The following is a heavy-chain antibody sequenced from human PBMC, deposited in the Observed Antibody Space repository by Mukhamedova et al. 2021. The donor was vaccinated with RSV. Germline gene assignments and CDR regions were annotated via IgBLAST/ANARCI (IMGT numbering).Heavy chain of an antibody. CDR3: ARDPLNPGYSSGWYQMDAFDI. J-gene: IGHJ3*02. Sequence: TWGNTNYNPSLKSRVTMSVDTSKNQFSLKLSSVTAADTAVYYCARDPLNPGYSSGWYQMDAFDIWGQGTMVTVSS. V-gene: IGHV4-4*07. CDR2: TWGNT. D-gene: IGHD6-19*01.